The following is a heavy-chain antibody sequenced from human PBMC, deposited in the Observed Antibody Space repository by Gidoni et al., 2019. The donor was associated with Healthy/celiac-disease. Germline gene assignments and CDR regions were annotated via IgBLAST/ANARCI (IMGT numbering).Heavy chain of an antibody. V-gene: IGHV1-8*01. D-gene: IGHD3-3*01. J-gene: IGHJ4*02. CDR2: MNHNSGNT. Sequence: HVQLVQSGAEVQKPVASVKVSCKASGYTSTSYDIIWVRQATGQGLGWMGWMNHNSGNTDYAQKFQGRVTMTRTNSISTGYMELSSLRSEDTAVYYCARGRFWNGDLDYWGQGTLVTVSS. CDR3: ARGRFWNGDLDY. CDR1: GYTSTSYD.